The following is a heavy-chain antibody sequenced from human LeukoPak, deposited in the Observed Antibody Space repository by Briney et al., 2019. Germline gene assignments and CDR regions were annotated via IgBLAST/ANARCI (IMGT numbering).Heavy chain of an antibody. Sequence: SETLSLTCAVYGGSFSGYYWSWIRQPPGKGLEWIGSIYYSGSTYYNPSLKSRVTISVDTSKNQFSLKLSSVTAADTAVYYCARAGVSDYDFWSGPNWFDPWGQGTLVTVSS. V-gene: IGHV4-34*01. J-gene: IGHJ5*02. CDR3: ARAGVSDYDFWSGPNWFDP. CDR2: IYYSGST. D-gene: IGHD3-3*01. CDR1: GGSFSGYY.